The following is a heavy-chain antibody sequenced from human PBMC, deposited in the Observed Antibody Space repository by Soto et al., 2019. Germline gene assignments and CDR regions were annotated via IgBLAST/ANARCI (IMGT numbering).Heavy chain of an antibody. D-gene: IGHD2-21*02. CDR1: GFTFSSYW. CDR2: IKQDGSEK. Sequence: EVQLVESGGGLVQPGGSLRLSCAASGFTFSSYWMSWVRQARGKGLEWVANIKQDGSEKYYVDSVKGRFTISRDNAKNSLYLQINSLRAEDMAVYYCARARDDFDYWGQGTMVTVSS. V-gene: IGHV3-7*01. CDR3: ARARDDFDY. J-gene: IGHJ4*02.